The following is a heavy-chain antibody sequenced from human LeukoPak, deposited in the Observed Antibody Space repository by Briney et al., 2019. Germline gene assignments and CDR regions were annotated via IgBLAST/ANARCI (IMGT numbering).Heavy chain of an antibody. CDR1: GGSISSYY. V-gene: IGHV4-59*01. CDR2: IYYSGST. Sequence: PSETLSLTCTVSGGSISSYYWSWIRQPPGKGLEWIGYIYYSGSTNYNPSLKSRVTISVDTSENQFSLKLSSVTAADTAVYYCARYSGYPIDAFDIWGQGTMVTVSS. D-gene: IGHD5-12*01. J-gene: IGHJ3*02. CDR3: ARYSGYPIDAFDI.